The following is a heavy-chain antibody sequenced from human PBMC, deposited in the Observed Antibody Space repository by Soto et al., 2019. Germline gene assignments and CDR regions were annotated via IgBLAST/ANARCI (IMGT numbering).Heavy chain of an antibody. CDR2: IKPGGSDL. Sequence: PXESLKISCKGVGYRLDAAWIGWVRQMPGKGLEWMGIIKPGGSDLRYSPSFRGQVTISADAAVNTAYLQWDSLKASDTAMYYCARQIPYICGFWGQGTLVTVSS. CDR3: ARQIPYICGF. CDR1: GYRLDAAW. D-gene: IGHD3-3*02. V-gene: IGHV5-51*01. J-gene: IGHJ4*02.